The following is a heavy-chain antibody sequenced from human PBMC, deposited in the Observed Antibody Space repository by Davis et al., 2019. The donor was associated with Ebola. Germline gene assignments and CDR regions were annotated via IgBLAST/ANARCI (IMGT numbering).Heavy chain of an antibody. D-gene: IGHD1-26*01. J-gene: IGHJ4*02. CDR3: ATAAGERLDHFDS. V-gene: IGHV1-8*01. CDR2: MSPNNGNT. CDR1: GYTFTNYE. Sequence: ASVKVSCKASGYTFTNYEINWVRQATGQGLEWMGWMSPNNGNTGHAQKFQGRVTMTEDTSTDTAYMELTSLRSEDTAVYYCATAAGERLDHFDSWGQGSLVTVSS.